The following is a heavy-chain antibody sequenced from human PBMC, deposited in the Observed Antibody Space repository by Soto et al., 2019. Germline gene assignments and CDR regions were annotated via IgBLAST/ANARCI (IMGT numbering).Heavy chain of an antibody. V-gene: IGHV3-7*03. CDR1: GFTLSMYS. Sequence: GGSLRLSCEVSGFTLSMYSMTWVRQAPGKGLEWVAKIPQEGSDGHYVDSVKGRFTISRDNAKNSVYLQMNSLRAEDTAVYYCARDQLILPAHDFFYGSDVWRQGAKATVSS. J-gene: IGHJ6*02. D-gene: IGHD2-21*02. CDR3: ARDQLILPAHDFFYGSDV. CDR2: IPQEGSDG.